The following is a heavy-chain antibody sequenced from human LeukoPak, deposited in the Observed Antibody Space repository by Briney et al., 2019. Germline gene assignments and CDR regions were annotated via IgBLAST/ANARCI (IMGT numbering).Heavy chain of an antibody. V-gene: IGHV4-31*03. Sequence: SGTLSLTCTVSGGSISGGGYYWSWIRQHPGKGLEWIGYIFDNGSTDYNPPLKSRVTISVDTSKNQLSLKLRSLTAADTAVYYCARESYGSGSYYYWGQGTLVTVSS. J-gene: IGHJ4*02. CDR3: ARESYGSGSYYY. CDR2: IFDNGST. CDR1: GGSISGGGYY. D-gene: IGHD3-10*01.